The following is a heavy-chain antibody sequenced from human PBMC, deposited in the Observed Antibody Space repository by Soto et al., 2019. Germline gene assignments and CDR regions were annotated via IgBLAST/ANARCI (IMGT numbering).Heavy chain of an antibody. D-gene: IGHD3-16*02. CDR2: ISYDGSNK. Sequence: GGSLRLSCAASGFTFSSYGMHWVRQAPGKGLEWVAVISYDGSNKYYADSVKGRFTISRDNSKNTLYLQMNSLRAEDTAVYYCAKDRSRSRVNYYYYGMDVWGQGTTVTVSS. J-gene: IGHJ6*02. V-gene: IGHV3-30*18. CDR1: GFTFSSYG. CDR3: AKDRSRSRVNYYYYGMDV.